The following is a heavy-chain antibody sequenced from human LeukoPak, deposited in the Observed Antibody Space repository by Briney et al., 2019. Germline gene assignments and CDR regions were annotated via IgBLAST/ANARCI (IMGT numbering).Heavy chain of an antibody. Sequence: SETLSLTCTVSGGSLSNTSYYWGWIRQPPGKGLEWIGSIYYSESTYYNPSLKSRVTISVDTSKNQFSLKLSSVTAADTAVYYCARVDTSCSLFDYWGQGTLVTVSS. J-gene: IGHJ4*02. D-gene: IGHD2-2*01. V-gene: IGHV4-39*01. CDR2: IYYSEST. CDR3: ARVDTSCSLFDY. CDR1: GGSLSNTSYY.